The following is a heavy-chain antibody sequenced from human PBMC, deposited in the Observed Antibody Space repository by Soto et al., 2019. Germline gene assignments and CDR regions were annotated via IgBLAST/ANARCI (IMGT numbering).Heavy chain of an antibody. CDR1: GYTFTAYY. CDR2: INPNSGRT. D-gene: IGHD3-16*01. V-gene: IGHV1-2*04. J-gene: IGHJ4*02. Sequence: ASVKVSCKASGYTFTAYYIHWVRQAPGQPLEYVGWINPNSGRTNYAQKFQQWVTLTRDTSTSTAYMELSRLTSDASAVFHCARAANYGLMDYWGQGTLVTVSS. CDR3: ARAANYGLMDY.